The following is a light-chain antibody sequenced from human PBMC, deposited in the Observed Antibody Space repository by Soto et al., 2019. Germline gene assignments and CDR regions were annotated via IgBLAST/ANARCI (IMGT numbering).Light chain of an antibody. Sequence: QSVLTQPPSVSGAPGQRVTISCTGSSSNIGAGYDVHWYQHLPGTAPKLLIYGNNNRPSGVPDRFSGSKSGTSGSLAITGLQAEDETHYYCQSFDSSLSVVFGGGTQLTVL. CDR1: SSNIGAGYD. CDR2: GNN. J-gene: IGLJ2*01. V-gene: IGLV1-40*01. CDR3: QSFDSSLSVV.